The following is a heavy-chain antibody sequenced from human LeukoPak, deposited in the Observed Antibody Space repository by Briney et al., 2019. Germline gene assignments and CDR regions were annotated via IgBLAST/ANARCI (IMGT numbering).Heavy chain of an antibody. J-gene: IGHJ4*02. CDR2: IYPGDSDT. CDR1: GYSFTSYW. V-gene: IGHV5-51*01. D-gene: IGHD3-3*01. CDR3: ARRLRDGDFWSGSFDY. Sequence: GESLKISCKGSGYSFTSYWIGWVRQMPGKGLEWMGIIYPGDSDTRYSPSFQGQVTISADKSISTAYLQWSSLKASDTAMYYCARRLRDGDFWSGSFDYWGQGTLVTVSS.